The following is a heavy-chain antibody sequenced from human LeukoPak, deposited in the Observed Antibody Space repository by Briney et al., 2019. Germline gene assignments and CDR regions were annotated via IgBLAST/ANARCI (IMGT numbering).Heavy chain of an antibody. Sequence: SGTLSLTCAVSGGSLSSSNWWSWVRQPPGKGLEWIGEIYHSGSTNYNPSLKSRVTISVDKSKNQFSLKLSSVTAADTAVYYCARVTSSWYDAGLDYWGQGTLVTVSS. CDR1: GGSLSSSNW. D-gene: IGHD6-13*01. CDR2: IYHSGST. J-gene: IGHJ4*02. V-gene: IGHV4-4*02. CDR3: ARVTSSWYDAGLDY.